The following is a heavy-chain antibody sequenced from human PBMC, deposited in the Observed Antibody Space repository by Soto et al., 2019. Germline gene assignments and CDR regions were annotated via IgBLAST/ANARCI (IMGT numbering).Heavy chain of an antibody. CDR3: ARDEFGSRSWYVVSSTTPNWFEP. D-gene: IGHD6-13*01. J-gene: IGHJ5*02. CDR1: GGSISSSNW. Sequence: SETLSLTCAVSGGSISSSNWWSWVRQPPGKGLEWIGEIYHSGSTNYNPSLKSRVTISVDKSKNQFSLKLSSVTAADTAVYYCARDEFGSRSWYVVSSTTPNWFEPWGQGTLVTVSS. V-gene: IGHV4-4*02. CDR2: IYHSGST.